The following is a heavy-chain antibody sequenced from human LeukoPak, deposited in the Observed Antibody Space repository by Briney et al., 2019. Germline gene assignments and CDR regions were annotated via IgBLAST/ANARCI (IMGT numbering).Heavy chain of an antibody. V-gene: IGHV3-74*01. D-gene: IGHD5-18*01. Sequence: GGSLRLSCAASGFTFSGYWMHWVRQAPGKGLVGVSRINSDGSSTNYADSAKGRFTISRDNAKNTLYLQMNTLRAEDTAVYYCARGGTYSSGLPGSWGQGTLVTVSS. J-gene: IGHJ5*02. CDR3: ARGGTYSSGLPGS. CDR1: GFTFSGYW. CDR2: INSDGSST.